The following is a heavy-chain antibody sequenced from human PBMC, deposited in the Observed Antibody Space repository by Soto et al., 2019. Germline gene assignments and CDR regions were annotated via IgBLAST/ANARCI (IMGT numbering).Heavy chain of an antibody. J-gene: IGHJ6*02. D-gene: IGHD3-16*01. Sequence: ASVKVSCKASGYTFTSYAMHWVRQAPGQRLEWMGWINAGNGNTKYSQKFQGRVTITRDTSASTAYMELSSLRSEDTAVYYCARGFAGPYRYYYYYGMDVWGQGTTVTVSS. V-gene: IGHV1-3*01. CDR3: ARGFAGPYRYYYYYGMDV. CDR1: GYTFTSYA. CDR2: INAGNGNT.